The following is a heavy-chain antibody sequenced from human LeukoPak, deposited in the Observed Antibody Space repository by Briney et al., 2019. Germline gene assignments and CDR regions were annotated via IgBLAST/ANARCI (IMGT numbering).Heavy chain of an antibody. J-gene: IGHJ4*02. CDR3: AREASTGAYNDY. CDR2: ITPYNGNT. D-gene: IGHD7-27*01. CDR1: GYTFINYD. V-gene: IGHV1-18*01. Sequence: ASVKVSCRASGYTFINYDITWIRQAPGQRVEWMGYITPYNGNTKYAQKLQGRVTMTTDTSTSTVYMEMRSLRSDDTAVYYCAREASTGAYNDYWGQGTLVTVSS.